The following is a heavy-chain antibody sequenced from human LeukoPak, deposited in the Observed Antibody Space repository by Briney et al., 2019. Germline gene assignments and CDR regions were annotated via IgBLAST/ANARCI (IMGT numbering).Heavy chain of an antibody. CDR2: IRYSGHT. Sequence: SETLSLTCTASGDSVSSDRYYWTWIRQSPGKGLEWIAYIRYSGHTNYNPSLNSRVTISLDTSKNQFSLRLSSVTAADTAVYYCARYNWNTWFDPWGQGTLVTVSS. CDR1: GDSVSSDRYY. D-gene: IGHD1-1*01. J-gene: IGHJ5*02. V-gene: IGHV4-61*01. CDR3: ARYNWNTWFDP.